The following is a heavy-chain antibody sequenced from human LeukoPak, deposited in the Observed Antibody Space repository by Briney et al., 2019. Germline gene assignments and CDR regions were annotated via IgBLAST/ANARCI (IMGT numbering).Heavy chain of an antibody. D-gene: IGHD2-2*02. CDR3: ARTRSQAISAQYFDY. Sequence: NPSETLSLTCTVSGGSVSSYSWSWIRQPPGKGLDWIGYFYYSGSTNYNPPLKSRVTISVDTSKSQFSLNLTSVTAADTAVYYCARTRSQAISAQYFDYWGQGTLVTVSS. J-gene: IGHJ4*02. CDR2: FYYSGST. V-gene: IGHV4-59*08. CDR1: GGSVSSYS.